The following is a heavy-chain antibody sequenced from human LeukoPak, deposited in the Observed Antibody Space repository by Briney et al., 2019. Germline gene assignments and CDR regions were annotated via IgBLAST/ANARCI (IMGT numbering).Heavy chain of an antibody. D-gene: IGHD6-6*01. CDR1: GGSIGSHH. CDR3: AIQGASGIAARPSWYFDL. Sequence: SETLSLTCTVSGGSIGSHHWSWIRQPPGKGLEWIGYIYYSGSTNYNPSLKSRVTISVDTSKNQFSLKLSSVTAADTAVYYCAIQGASGIAARPSWYFDLWGRGTLVTVSS. CDR2: IYYSGST. V-gene: IGHV4-59*11. J-gene: IGHJ2*01.